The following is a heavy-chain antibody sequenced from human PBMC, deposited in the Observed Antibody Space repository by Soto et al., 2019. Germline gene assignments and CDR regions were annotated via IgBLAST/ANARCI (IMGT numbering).Heavy chain of an antibody. Sequence: SETLSLTCTVSGGSISSYYWSWIRQPPGKGLEWIGYIYYSGSTNYNPSLKSRVTISVDTSKNQFSLKLISVTAADTAVYYFSREGKGIAAAVTAFDIWGQGTMVTVSS. CDR2: IYYSGST. CDR3: SREGKGIAAAVTAFDI. CDR1: GGSISSYY. D-gene: IGHD6-13*01. J-gene: IGHJ3*02. V-gene: IGHV4-59*01.